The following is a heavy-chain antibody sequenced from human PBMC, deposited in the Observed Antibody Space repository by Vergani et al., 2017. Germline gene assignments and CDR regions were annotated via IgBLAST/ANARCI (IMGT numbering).Heavy chain of an antibody. V-gene: IGHV4-38-2*01. CDR1: DSSIMTNPY. Sequence: QVQLQDSGPGLVKPSETLTLTCDVSDSSIMTNPYWGWFRQSPGKGLEWIGCIHHSGDTHYNSSLRSRVSISIVSSSKFSLSLTSVTAADTDIYYCARHRGSGGFFPSSYFYGMDVGGNGTTVTVSS. J-gene: IGHJ6*04. D-gene: IGHD3-10*01. CDR2: IHHSGDT. CDR3: ARHRGSGGFFPSSYFYGMDV.